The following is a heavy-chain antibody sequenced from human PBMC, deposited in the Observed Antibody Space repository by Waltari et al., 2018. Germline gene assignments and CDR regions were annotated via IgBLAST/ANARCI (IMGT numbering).Heavy chain of an antibody. CDR2: ISWNSGSI. CDR1: GFTFDDYA. J-gene: IGHJ3*02. Sequence: EVQLVESGGGLVQPGRSLRLSCAASGFTFDDYAMHWVRQAPGKGLEWVSGISWNSGSIGYADSVKGRFTISRDNAKNSLYLQMNSLRAEDMALYYCAKSVSGGVILNAFDIWGQGTMVTVSS. CDR3: AKSVSGGVILNAFDI. D-gene: IGHD3-16*01. V-gene: IGHV3-9*03.